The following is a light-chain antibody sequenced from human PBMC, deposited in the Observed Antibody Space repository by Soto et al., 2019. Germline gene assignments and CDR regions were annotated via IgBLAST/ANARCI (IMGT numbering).Light chain of an antibody. V-gene: IGKV1-5*03. CDR2: KAS. CDR1: QSISSW. CDR3: QQYNSYPLT. J-gene: IGKJ1*01. Sequence: DIQMTQSPSTLSASVGYRVTITCRDSQSISSWLAWYQQKPGKAPKLLIYKASSLESGVPSRFSGSGSGTEFTLTISSLQPDDFATYYCQQYNSYPLTFGQGTKLEIK.